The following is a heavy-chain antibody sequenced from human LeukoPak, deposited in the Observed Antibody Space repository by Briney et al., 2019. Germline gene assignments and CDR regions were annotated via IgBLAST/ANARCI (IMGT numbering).Heavy chain of an antibody. J-gene: IGHJ4*02. V-gene: IGHV4-39*01. CDR3: ARLRLGFLGFDY. D-gene: IGHD7-27*01. CDR2: IYYSGST. CDR1: GGSISSSSYY. Sequence: SETLSLTCTVSGGSISSSSYYWGWIRQPPGKGLEWIGSIYYSGSTYYNPSLKSRVTISVDTSKNQFSLKLSSVTAADTAVYYCARLRLGFLGFDYWGQGTPVTVSS.